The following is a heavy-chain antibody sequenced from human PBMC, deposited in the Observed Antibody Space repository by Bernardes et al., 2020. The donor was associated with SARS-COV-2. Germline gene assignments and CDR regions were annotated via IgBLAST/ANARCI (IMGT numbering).Heavy chain of an antibody. D-gene: IGHD5-18*01. CDR2: VYYSGNT. CDR1: GYSITNGYY. J-gene: IGHJ5*02. V-gene: IGHV4-38-2*02. Sequence: TLSLTCSVSGYSITNGYYWAWIRQPPGKGLEWIASVYYSGNTFYNPSLKSRLTISADTSMNQVSLWLSSVTAADTAVYYCARVRGYTYGADLNWFDPWGQGMLVTVSS. CDR3: ARVRGYTYGADLNWFDP.